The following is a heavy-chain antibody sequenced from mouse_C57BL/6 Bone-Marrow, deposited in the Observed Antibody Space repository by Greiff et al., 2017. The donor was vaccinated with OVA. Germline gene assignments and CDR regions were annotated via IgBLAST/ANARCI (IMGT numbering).Heavy chain of an antibody. CDR1: GYTFTSYW. V-gene: IGHV1-55*01. CDR2: IYPGSGSN. D-gene: IGHD1-1*02. J-gene: IGHJ1*03. CDR3: ALLWGYFDV. Sequence: VKPGASVKMYCKASGYTFTSYWITWVKQRPGQDLAWIGDIYPGSGSNNYNEKFKSKATLTVDTSSSTAYMQLSSLTSEDSAVYYCALLWGYFDVWGTGTTVTVSS.